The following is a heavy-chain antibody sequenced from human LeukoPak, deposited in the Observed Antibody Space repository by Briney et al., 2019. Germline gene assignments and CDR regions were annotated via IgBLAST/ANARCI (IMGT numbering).Heavy chain of an antibody. D-gene: IGHD3-16*01. V-gene: IGHV3-21*01. CDR1: EFTFSTYS. CDR3: ARWGTRDSFDI. CDR2: ISTSSSYI. J-gene: IGHJ3*02. Sequence: GGSLRLSCAASEFTFSTYSMNWVRQAPGKGLEWVPSISTSSSYIYYADSVKGRFTISRDNAKNSLYLQLNSLRAEDTAVYYCARWGTRDSFDIWGQGTMVTVSS.